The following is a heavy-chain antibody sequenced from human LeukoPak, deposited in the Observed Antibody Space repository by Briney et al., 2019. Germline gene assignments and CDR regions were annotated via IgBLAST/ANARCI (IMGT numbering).Heavy chain of an antibody. Sequence: PGGSLRLSCAASGFTFSNGWMSWVRQTPGKGLEWVGRIKSKADGGTTDYAAPVKGRFTVSREDSKNTMYMEMNSLKTEDTGVYYCVIRWYFDIWGRGTQVTVSS. V-gene: IGHV3-15*01. CDR3: VIRWYFDI. J-gene: IGHJ2*01. CDR1: GFTFSNGW. CDR2: IKSKADGGTT.